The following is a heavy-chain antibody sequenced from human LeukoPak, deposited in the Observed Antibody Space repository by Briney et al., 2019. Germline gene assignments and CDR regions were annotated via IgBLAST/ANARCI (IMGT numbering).Heavy chain of an antibody. CDR1: GFTFSSYA. D-gene: IGHD6-13*01. Sequence: GGSLRLSCAVSGFTFSSYAMSWIRQAPGKGLEWVAPISGSGGTTYYPDSMKGRFTISSDNSKNTLYLQMSSLRAEDTAVYYCARDSSSWYPHFDYWGQGTLVTVSS. V-gene: IGHV3-23*01. CDR2: ISGSGGTT. J-gene: IGHJ4*02. CDR3: ARDSSSWYPHFDY.